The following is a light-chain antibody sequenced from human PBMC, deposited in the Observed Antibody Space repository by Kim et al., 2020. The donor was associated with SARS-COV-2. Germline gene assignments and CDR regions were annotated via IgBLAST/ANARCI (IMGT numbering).Light chain of an antibody. V-gene: IGLV7-46*01. CDR1: SGAVSRCQY. J-gene: IGLJ2*01. CDR2: ETS. CDR3: LLSYSGARV. Sequence: GSTVTVPCGSSSGAVSRCQYPYWYQPKTGQAPRTLIYETSNKHSWTPARFSGSLLGGKAALTLSGAQPEDEAEYYCLLSYSGARVFGGGTQLTVL.